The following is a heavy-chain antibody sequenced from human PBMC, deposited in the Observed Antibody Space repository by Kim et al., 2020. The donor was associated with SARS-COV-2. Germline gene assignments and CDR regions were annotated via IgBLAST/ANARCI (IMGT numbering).Heavy chain of an antibody. V-gene: IGHV3-73*01. D-gene: IGHD3-9*01. J-gene: IGHJ4*02. CDR3: TAFDGSRVVG. CDR1: GFTFGGSS. Sequence: GGSLRLSCAASGFTFGGSSMHWVRQASGKGLEWLGRIKSRVNNYATAYAASVKGRFTVSRDDSKNTAYLQVNSLGIEDTAIYYCTAFDGSRVVGWGQGALVTVSS. CDR2: IKSRVNNYAT.